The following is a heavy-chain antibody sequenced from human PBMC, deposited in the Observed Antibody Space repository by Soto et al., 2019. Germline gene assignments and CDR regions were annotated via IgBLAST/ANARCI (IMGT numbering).Heavy chain of an antibody. D-gene: IGHD3-10*01. Sequence: PSETLSLTCAVYGGSFSGYYWSWIRQPPGKGLEWIGETNHSGSTNYNPSLKSRVTISVDTSKNQFSLKLSSVTAADTAVYYCARAGRSYYGSGRLRNWFDPWGQGTLVTVSS. V-gene: IGHV4-34*01. J-gene: IGHJ5*02. CDR1: GGSFSGYY. CDR3: ARAGRSYYGSGRLRNWFDP. CDR2: TNHSGST.